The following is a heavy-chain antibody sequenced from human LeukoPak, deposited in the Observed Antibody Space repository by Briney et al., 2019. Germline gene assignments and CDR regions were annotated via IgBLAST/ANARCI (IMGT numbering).Heavy chain of an antibody. Sequence: ASVRVSCKTSGYTFTDYDITWVRQAPEQGLEWMGRVSPYNGNTYYSQRFQDRVTITKDTSTGTVYMDLRNLRTDDTAMYYCARNGRVRRVVKDLFEYWGQGTLVAVSS. J-gene: IGHJ4*02. D-gene: IGHD3-10*01. CDR2: VSPYNGNT. CDR1: GYTFTDYD. CDR3: ARNGRVRRVVKDLFEY. V-gene: IGHV1-18*01.